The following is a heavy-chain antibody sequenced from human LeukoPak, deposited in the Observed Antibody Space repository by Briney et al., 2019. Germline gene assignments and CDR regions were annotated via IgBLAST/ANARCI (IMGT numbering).Heavy chain of an antibody. V-gene: IGHV1-3*03. CDR3: ARGGVDYYGSGTYYLMYYFDY. J-gene: IGHJ4*02. CDR1: GYTFTIYA. Sequence: GASVKVSFKASGYTFTIYAMHWVRQAPGQRLEWMGWINAGNGNTKYSQEFQGRVTITRDTSASTAYMELSSLRSEDMAVYYCARGGVDYYGSGTYYLMYYFDYWGQGALVTVSS. CDR2: INAGNGNT. D-gene: IGHD3-10*01.